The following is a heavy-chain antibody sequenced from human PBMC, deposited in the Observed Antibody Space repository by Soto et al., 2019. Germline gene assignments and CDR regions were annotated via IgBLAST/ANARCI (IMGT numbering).Heavy chain of an antibody. D-gene: IGHD3-22*01. CDR2: IYYSGST. V-gene: IGHV4-59*01. CDR1: GGSISSYY. Sequence: SETLSLTCTVSGGSISSYYWSWIRQPPGKGLEWIGYIYYSGSTNYNPSLKSRVTISVDTSKNQFSLKLSSVTAADTAVYYCACSGYYYYYFDYWGKGTLVTVSS. J-gene: IGHJ4*02. CDR3: ACSGYYYYYFDY.